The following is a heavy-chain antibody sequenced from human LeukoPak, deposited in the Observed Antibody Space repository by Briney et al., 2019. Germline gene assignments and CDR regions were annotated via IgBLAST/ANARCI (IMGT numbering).Heavy chain of an antibody. CDR1: GGSISSGSYY. J-gene: IGHJ4*02. Sequence: SSQTLSLTCTVSGGSISSGSYYWSWIRQPAGMGLEWIGRIYTSGSTNYNPSLKSRVTISVDTSKNQFSLKLSSVTAADTAVYYCASYIGSPANYFDYWGQGTLVTVSS. V-gene: IGHV4-61*02. D-gene: IGHD1-26*01. CDR2: IYTSGST. CDR3: ASYIGSPANYFDY.